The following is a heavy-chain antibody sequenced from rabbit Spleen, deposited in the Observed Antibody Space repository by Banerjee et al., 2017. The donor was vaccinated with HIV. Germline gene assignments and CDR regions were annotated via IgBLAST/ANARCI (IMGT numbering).Heavy chain of an antibody. CDR1: GFDLSSYG. D-gene: IGHD7-1*01. J-gene: IGHJ4*01. Sequence: QEQLVESGGGLVQPGGSLKLSCKVSGFDLSSYGMSWVRQAPGKGLEWIGCINTGSAGTTYYANWAKGRFTISKTSSTTVTLQMTSLTAADTATYFCARFYAGYGDFGFAAMWGPGTLVTVS. CDR3: ARFYAGYGDFGFAAM. CDR2: INTGSAGTT. V-gene: IGHV1S45*01.